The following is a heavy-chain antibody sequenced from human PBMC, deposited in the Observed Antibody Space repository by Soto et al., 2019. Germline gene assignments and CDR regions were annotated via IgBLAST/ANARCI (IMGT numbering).Heavy chain of an antibody. V-gene: IGHV4-34*01. CDR1: SGSFSGYY. J-gene: IGHJ4*02. Sequence: NPSETLSLTCSIYSGSFSGYYWSWIRQPPGKGLEWIGEISQSGNTNYSPSLKSRVSISIDTSKKQFSLNLASVSAADTAVYYCARAPKVSGSSQTRPDFWGQGTMVTVYS. D-gene: IGHD6-6*01. CDR2: ISQSGNT. CDR3: ARAPKVSGSSQTRPDF.